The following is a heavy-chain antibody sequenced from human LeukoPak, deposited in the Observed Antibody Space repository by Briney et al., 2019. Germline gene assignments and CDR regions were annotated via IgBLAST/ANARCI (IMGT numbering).Heavy chain of an antibody. J-gene: IGHJ4*02. CDR2: INSDGSST. D-gene: IGHD6-19*01. Sequence: PGGSLRLSCAASGFTFSSYWMHWVRQAPGKGLVWVSRINSDGSSTSYADSVKGRFTISRDNAKNTLYLQMNSLRAEDTAVYYCASQGGDSGWYQMEDYWGQGTLVTVSS. CDR1: GFTFSSYW. V-gene: IGHV3-74*01. CDR3: ASQGGDSGWYQMEDY.